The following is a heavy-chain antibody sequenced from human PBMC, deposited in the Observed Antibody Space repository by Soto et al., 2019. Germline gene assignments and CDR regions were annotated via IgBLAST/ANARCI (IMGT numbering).Heavy chain of an antibody. CDR2: ISAYNGNT. CDR3: VVAAQPYFFDY. J-gene: IGHJ4*01. Sequence: QVQLVQSGAEVKKPGASVKVSCKASGYTFTSYGISWVRQAPGQGLEGMGWISAYNGNTNYAQKLQGSFTMTTDTSTSTAYMELKSLRSDDTAVYYCVVAAQPYFFDYWGQEPWSPSPQ. D-gene: IGHD2-15*01. CDR1: GYTFTSYG. V-gene: IGHV1-18*01.